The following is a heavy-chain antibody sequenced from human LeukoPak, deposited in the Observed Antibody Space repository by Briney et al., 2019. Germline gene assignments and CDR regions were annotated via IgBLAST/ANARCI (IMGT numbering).Heavy chain of an antibody. CDR3: ATVSGVVVPAAIRAHYYYGMDV. V-gene: IGHV1-69*04. D-gene: IGHD2-2*02. J-gene: IGHJ6*02. Sequence: ASVKVSCKASGGTFSSYAISWVRQAPGQGLEWMGRIIPILGIANYAQKFQGRVTITADKSTSTAYMELSSLRSEDTAVYYCATVSGVVVPAAIRAHYYYGMDVWGQGTTVTVSS. CDR1: GGTFSSYA. CDR2: IIPILGIA.